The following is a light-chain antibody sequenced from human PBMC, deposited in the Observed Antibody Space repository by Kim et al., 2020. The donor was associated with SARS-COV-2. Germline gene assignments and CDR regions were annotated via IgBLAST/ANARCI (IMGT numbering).Light chain of an antibody. V-gene: IGLV2-18*02. J-gene: IGLJ2*01. Sequence: QSALTQSPSVSGSPGQSVTISCTGTSSDVGSYNRVSWYQQPPGTAPKLMIYEVSNRPSGVPDRFSGSKSGNTASLTISGLQAEDEADYYCSSYTSSSTFVVFGGGTQLTVL. CDR2: EVS. CDR3: SSYTSSSTFVV. CDR1: SSDVGSYNR.